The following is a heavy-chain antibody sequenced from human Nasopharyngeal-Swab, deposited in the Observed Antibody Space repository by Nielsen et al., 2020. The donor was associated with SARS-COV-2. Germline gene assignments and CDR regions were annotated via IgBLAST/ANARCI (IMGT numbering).Heavy chain of an antibody. CDR1: GGSISSYY. D-gene: IGHD6-19*01. Sequence: GSLRLSCTVSGGSISSYYWSWIRQPPGKGLEWIGYIYYSGSTNYNPSLKSRVTISVDTSKNQFSLKLSSVTPEDTAVYYCARLSSDWYSGFDYWGQGTLVTVSS. V-gene: IGHV4-59*12. CDR2: IYYSGST. CDR3: ARLSSDWYSGFDY. J-gene: IGHJ4*02.